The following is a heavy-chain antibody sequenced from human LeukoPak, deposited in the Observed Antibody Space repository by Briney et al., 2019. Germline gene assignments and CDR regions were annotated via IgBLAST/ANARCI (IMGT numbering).Heavy chain of an antibody. CDR2: ISYDGGNK. CDR3: ARERAITYYYDSSGYHDAFDI. J-gene: IGHJ3*02. V-gene: IGHV3-30-3*01. D-gene: IGHD3-22*01. Sequence: PGGSLRLSCAVSGFTFSSYAMHWVRQAPGKGLERVAVISYDGGNKYYADSVKGRFTISRDNSKNTLYLQMNSLRAEDTAVYYCARERAITYYYDSSGYHDAFDIWGQGTMVTVSS. CDR1: GFTFSSYA.